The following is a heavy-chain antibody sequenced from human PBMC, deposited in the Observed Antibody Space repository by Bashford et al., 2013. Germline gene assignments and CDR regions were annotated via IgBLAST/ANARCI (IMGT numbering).Heavy chain of an antibody. D-gene: IGHD2-8*01. Sequence: GGSLRLSCAASGFTLSTYGMHWVRQAPGKGLEWVAVTWYDGTSEFYGDSVKGRFTISRDTSKNTLYLQMNSLRAEDTAVYYCASKYAYWGQGTLVTVSS. CDR2: TWYDGTSE. CDR3: ASKYAY. CDR1: GFTLSTYG. V-gene: IGHV3-33*04. J-gene: IGHJ4*02.